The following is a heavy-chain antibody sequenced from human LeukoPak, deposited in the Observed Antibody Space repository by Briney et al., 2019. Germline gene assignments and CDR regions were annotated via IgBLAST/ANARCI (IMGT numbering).Heavy chain of an antibody. CDR1: GSTFASYG. J-gene: IGHJ1*01. CDR2: ITTNGGRT. D-gene: IGHD3-22*01. V-gene: IGHV3-23*01. Sequence: GGSLRLSCAASGSTFASYGMSWVRQAPGKGLEWVSFITTNGGRTSYADSVEGRFTISRDNPRNTLYMQMNSLRDEDTAVYYCAIMHGYYDGTGYWVQWGQGTLVTVSS. CDR3: AIMHGYYDGTGYWVQ.